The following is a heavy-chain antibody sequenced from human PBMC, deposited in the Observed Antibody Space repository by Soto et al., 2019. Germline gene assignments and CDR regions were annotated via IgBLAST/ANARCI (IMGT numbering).Heavy chain of an antibody. V-gene: IGHV4-31*03. CDR3: ARDLGLGIMRRRTGTFDI. CDR1: GGSISSGGYY. CDR2: IYYSGST. Sequence: SETLSLTCTVSGGSISSGGYYWSWIRQHPGKGLEWIGYIYYSGSTYYNPSLKSRVTISVDTSKNQFSLKLSSVTAEDTAVYYCARDLGLGIMRRRTGTFDIWGQGTMVTVSS. D-gene: IGHD3-9*01. J-gene: IGHJ3*02.